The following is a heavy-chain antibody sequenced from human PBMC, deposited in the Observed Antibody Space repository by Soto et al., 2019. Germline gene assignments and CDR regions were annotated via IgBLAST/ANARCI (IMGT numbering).Heavy chain of an antibody. J-gene: IGHJ4*02. CDR3: ARGPLRGVSID. CDR1: GGSISSGGYS. CDR2: IYHSGST. V-gene: IGHV4-30-2*01. D-gene: IGHD3-10*01. Sequence: SETLSLTCAVSGGSISSGGYSWSWIRQPPGKGLEWIGYIYHSGSTYYNPSLKSRVTISVDRSKNQFSLKLSSVTAADTAVYYCARGPLRGVSIDWGQGTLVTV.